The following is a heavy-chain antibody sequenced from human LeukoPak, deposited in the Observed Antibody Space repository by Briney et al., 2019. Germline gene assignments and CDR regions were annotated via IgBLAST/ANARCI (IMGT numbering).Heavy chain of an antibody. CDR1: GFTFSSYA. CDR2: ISYDGSNK. J-gene: IGHJ3*02. Sequence: PGRSLRLSCAASGFTFSSYAMPWVRQAPGKGLEWVAVISYDGSNKYYADSVKGRFTISRDNSKNTLYLQMNSLRAEDTAVYYCARDVYPDAFDIWGQGTMVTVSS. V-gene: IGHV3-30-3*01. CDR3: ARDVYPDAFDI. D-gene: IGHD1-14*01.